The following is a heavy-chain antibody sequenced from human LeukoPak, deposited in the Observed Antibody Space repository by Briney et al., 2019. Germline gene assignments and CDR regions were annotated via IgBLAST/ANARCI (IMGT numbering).Heavy chain of an antibody. V-gene: IGHV3-48*03. Sequence: PGGSLGLSCAASGFSFSSYEMNWVRQAPGKGLEWVSYISSSGTIIYYADSVKGRFTISRDNAKNSLYLQMNSLRAEDTAVYYCARDHSPLDYWGQGTRVTVSS. CDR2: ISSSGTII. D-gene: IGHD1-14*01. CDR1: GFSFSSYE. J-gene: IGHJ4*02. CDR3: ARDHSPLDY.